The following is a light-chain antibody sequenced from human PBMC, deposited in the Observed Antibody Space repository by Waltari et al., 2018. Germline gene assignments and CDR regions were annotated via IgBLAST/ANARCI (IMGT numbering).Light chain of an antibody. J-gene: IGKJ1*01. Sequence: DIVMTQSPLSLPVTPGESAYISCRSSQSLRHSNGYNYLEWYLQKPGQSPQLLIYLGSNRASGVPDRFSGSGSGTVFTLKITRVEAEDVAVYYCMQALQTPWTFGQGTKVEIK. CDR1: QSLRHSNGYNY. V-gene: IGKV2-28*01. CDR3: MQALQTPWT. CDR2: LGS.